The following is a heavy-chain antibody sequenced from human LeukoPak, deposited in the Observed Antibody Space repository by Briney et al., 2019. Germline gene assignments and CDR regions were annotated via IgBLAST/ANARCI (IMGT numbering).Heavy chain of an antibody. Sequence: SETLSLTCAVYGGSFSGYYWSWIRQPPGKGLEWIGEINHSGSTNYNPSLKSRVTISVDTSKNQFSLKLSSVTAADTAVYYCARGYSRWLQADYWGQGTLVTVSS. J-gene: IGHJ4*02. CDR2: INHSGST. CDR1: GGSFSGYY. CDR3: ARGYSRWLQADY. V-gene: IGHV4-34*01. D-gene: IGHD5-24*01.